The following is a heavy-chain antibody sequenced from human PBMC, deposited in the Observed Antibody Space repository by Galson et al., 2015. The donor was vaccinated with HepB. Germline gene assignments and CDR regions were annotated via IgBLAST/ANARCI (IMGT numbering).Heavy chain of an antibody. CDR2: IKQDGSEK. CDR3: ASYRAAAGLLYYFDY. V-gene: IGHV3-7*03. Sequence: SLRLSCAASGFTFSSYWMSWVRQAPGKGLEWVANIKQDGSEKYYVDSVKGRFTISRDNAKNSLYLQMNSLRAEDTAVYYCASYRAAAGLLYYFDYWGQGTLVTVSS. D-gene: IGHD6-13*01. CDR1: GFTFSSYW. J-gene: IGHJ4*02.